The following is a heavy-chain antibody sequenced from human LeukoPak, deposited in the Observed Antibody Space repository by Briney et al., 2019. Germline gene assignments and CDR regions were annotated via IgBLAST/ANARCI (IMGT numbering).Heavy chain of an antibody. J-gene: IGHJ4*02. D-gene: IGHD4-23*01. CDR1: GFTFSSYA. CDR3: AKSWTVGGNSGRYFDY. V-gene: IGHV3-21*04. Sequence: GGSLRLSCAASGFTFSSYAMHWVRQAPGKGLEWVSSISSSSSYIYYADSVKGRFTISRDNAKNSLYLQMNSLRAEDTAVYYCAKSWTVGGNSGRYFDYWGQGTLVTVSS. CDR2: ISSSSSYI.